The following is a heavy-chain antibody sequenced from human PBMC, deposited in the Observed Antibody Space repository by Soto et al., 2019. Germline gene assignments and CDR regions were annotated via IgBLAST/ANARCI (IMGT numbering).Heavy chain of an antibody. Sequence: EVQLVESGGGLVKPGGSLRLSCAASGFTFSNAWMNWVRQAPGKGLEWVGRIKSKTDGGTTDYAAPVKGRFTISRDDSKNTLYLQMNSLKPEDTAVYYCPTPYSSRWYARNYYYGMDVWGQGTTVTVSS. J-gene: IGHJ6*02. V-gene: IGHV3-15*07. CDR2: IKSKTDGGTT. D-gene: IGHD6-19*01. CDR1: GFTFSNAW. CDR3: PTPYSSRWYARNYYYGMDV.